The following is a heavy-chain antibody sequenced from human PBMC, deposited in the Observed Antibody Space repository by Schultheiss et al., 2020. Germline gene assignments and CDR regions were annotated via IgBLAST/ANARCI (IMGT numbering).Heavy chain of an antibody. Sequence: SETLSLTCTVSGGSISSYYWSWIRQSAGKGLEWIGRIYTSGSTNYNPYLKSRVTMSVDTSKNQFSLKLSSVTAADTALYYCAREGYYDGSGYHVHDAFDIWGQGTMVTVS. CDR3: AREGYYDGSGYHVHDAFDI. D-gene: IGHD3-22*01. CDR2: IYTSGST. J-gene: IGHJ3*02. V-gene: IGHV4-4*07. CDR1: GGSISSYY.